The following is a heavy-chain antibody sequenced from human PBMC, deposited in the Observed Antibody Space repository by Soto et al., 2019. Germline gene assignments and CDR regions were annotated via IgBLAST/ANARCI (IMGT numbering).Heavy chain of an antibody. CDR2: IRQSGDRS. CDR3: VTAVRTRLDN. Sequence: GGALRLSCAASGFIFCNFSMYLGRRAPGKGLEWVSSIRQSGDRSSYADSAKGRFTISRDNSKNTLYLQMNGLRLDDTAVYYCVTAVRTRLDNWGPGTLVTVSS. D-gene: IGHD3-10*01. V-gene: IGHV3-23*01. J-gene: IGHJ4*02. CDR1: GFIFCNFS.